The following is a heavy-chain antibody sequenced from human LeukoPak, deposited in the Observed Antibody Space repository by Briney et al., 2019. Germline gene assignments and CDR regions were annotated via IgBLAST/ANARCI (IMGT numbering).Heavy chain of an antibody. CDR1: GGSFSGYY. CDR2: INHSGST. J-gene: IGHJ3*02. Sequence: SETLSLTCAVYGGSFSGYYWSWIRQPPGKGLEWIGEINHSGSTNYNPSLKSRVTISVDTSKNQFPLKLSSVTAADTAVYYCARGPPPSTNDAFDIWGQGTMVTVSS. V-gene: IGHV4-34*01. CDR3: ARGPPPSTNDAFDI. D-gene: IGHD2-2*01.